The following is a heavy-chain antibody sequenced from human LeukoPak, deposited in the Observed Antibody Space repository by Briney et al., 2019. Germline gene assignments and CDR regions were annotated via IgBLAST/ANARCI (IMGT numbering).Heavy chain of an antibody. Sequence: SETLSLTCTVSGGSISSSSYYWGWIRQPPGKGLEWIGSIYYSGSTYYNPSLKSRVTISVDTSKSQFSLKLSSVTAADTAVYYCARRSGYDCWYWGQGTLVTVSS. CDR1: GGSISSSSYY. J-gene: IGHJ4*02. CDR3: ARRSGYDCWY. D-gene: IGHD5-12*01. CDR2: IYYSGST. V-gene: IGHV4-39*01.